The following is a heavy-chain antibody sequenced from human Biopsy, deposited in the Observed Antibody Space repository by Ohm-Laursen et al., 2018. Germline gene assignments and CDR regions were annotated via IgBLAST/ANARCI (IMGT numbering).Heavy chain of an antibody. Sequence: TLSLTCTVSGGSISSSTPYYWAWLRQPPGKGLEWIGSIYNTETTFYNPSLKSRVTISVDTSPNQFSLTVSSVTAADTALYFCARHPTGFWFDPWGHGTLVTVSS. J-gene: IGHJ5*02. CDR3: ARHPTGFWFDP. CDR1: GGSISSSTPYY. CDR2: IYNTETT. V-gene: IGHV4-39*01.